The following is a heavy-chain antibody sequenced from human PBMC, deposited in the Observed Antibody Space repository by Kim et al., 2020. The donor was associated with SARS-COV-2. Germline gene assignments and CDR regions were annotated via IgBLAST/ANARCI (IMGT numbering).Heavy chain of an antibody. CDR2: INQDGSDK. D-gene: IGHD2-8*01. Sequence: GGSLRLSCAASGFTFSSYWMSWVRQAPGKGLEWVAKINQDGSDKYHVDSVKGRFTISRDNAKNSLYLQMSSLRVEDTAVYYCVRGTSGVAEWGRGTLVIVSS. V-gene: IGHV3-7*01. CDR3: VRGTSGVAE. CDR1: GFTFSSYW. J-gene: IGHJ4*02.